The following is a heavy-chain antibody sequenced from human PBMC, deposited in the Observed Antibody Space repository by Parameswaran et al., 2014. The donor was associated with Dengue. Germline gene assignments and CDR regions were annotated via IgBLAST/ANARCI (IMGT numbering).Heavy chain of an antibody. J-gene: IGHJ4*02. Sequence: VRQAPGKGLEWVSYISSTGNMIYYADSVKGRFTISRDNAKNSVHLQMSSLRAEDTAIYYCARYVGGLERRHDIWGQGTLVTVSS. V-gene: IGHV3-48*03. D-gene: IGHD1-1*01. CDR2: ISSTGNMI. CDR3: ARYVGGLERRHDI.